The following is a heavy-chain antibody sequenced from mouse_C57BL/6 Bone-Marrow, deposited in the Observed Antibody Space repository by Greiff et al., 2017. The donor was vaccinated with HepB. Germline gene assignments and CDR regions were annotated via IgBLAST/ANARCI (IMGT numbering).Heavy chain of an antibody. D-gene: IGHD2-2*01. Sequence: VHVKQSGGDLVKPGGSLKLSCAASGFTFSSYGMSWVRQTPDKRLEWVATISSGGSYTYYPDSVKGRFTITRDNAKNTLYLQMSSLKSEDTAMYYCARQRSTMVTAWFAYWGQGTLVTVSA. CDR2: ISSGGSYT. CDR3: ARQRSTMVTAWFAY. CDR1: GFTFSSYG. V-gene: IGHV5-6*01. J-gene: IGHJ3*01.